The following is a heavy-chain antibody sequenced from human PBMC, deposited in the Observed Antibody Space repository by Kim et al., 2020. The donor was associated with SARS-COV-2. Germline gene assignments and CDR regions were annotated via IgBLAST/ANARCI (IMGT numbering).Heavy chain of an antibody. Sequence: SGPTLVNPTQTLTLTCTFSGFSLSTRGMCVSWIRQPPGKALEWLARIDWDDDKYYNTSLKTRLTISKATSKNQVVLTMTNMDPVDTATYYCARIRGSGTTRSQSDHYYMDIWGQGAPVTVSS. J-gene: IGHJ6*03. CDR1: GFSLSTRGMC. V-gene: IGHV2-70*11. CDR3: ARIRGSGTTRSQSDHYYMDI. D-gene: IGHD1-7*01. CDR2: IDWDDDK.